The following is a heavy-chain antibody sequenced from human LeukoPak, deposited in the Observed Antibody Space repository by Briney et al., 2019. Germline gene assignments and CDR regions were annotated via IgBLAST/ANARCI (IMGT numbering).Heavy chain of an antibody. D-gene: IGHD1-26*01. CDR2: IYSSGST. J-gene: IGHJ4*02. V-gene: IGHV4-39*01. CDR3: AKSGGYGLIDY. Sequence: SETLSLTCTVSGASISGSGYYWGWIRQPPGKGLEWIGSIYSSGSTYYNASLQSRVTISIETSQNQISLRLNSVTAADTAMYYCAKSGGYGLIDYWGQGTLVTVSS. CDR1: GASISGSGYY.